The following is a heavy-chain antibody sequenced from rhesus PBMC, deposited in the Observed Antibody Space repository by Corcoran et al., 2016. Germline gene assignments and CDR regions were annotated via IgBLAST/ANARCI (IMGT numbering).Heavy chain of an antibody. Sequence: EVQLVQSGAEVKRPGESLKISCKTSGYSFTSYWISWVRQMPGKGLECMGAIDPSDSDTSDNPSFQGQVTISADKSISTAYLQWSRLKASDTATYYCATTLTVTTSWYFDLWGPGTPITISS. D-gene: IGHD4-23*01. J-gene: IGHJ2*01. CDR1: GYSFTSYW. CDR3: ATTLTVTTSWYFDL. CDR2: IDPSDSDT. V-gene: IGHV5-20*01.